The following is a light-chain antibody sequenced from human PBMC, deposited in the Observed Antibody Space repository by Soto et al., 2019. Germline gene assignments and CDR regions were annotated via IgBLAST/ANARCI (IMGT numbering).Light chain of an antibody. CDR1: TSDVGGYDV. CDR3: CSFAGSSTFWV. V-gene: IGLV2-23*02. J-gene: IGLJ3*02. CDR2: EVN. Sequence: QSVLTQPASVSGSPGQSTTISCSGTTSDVGGYDVVSWYQQHPGKAPKLMIFEVNQRPSGVSDRFSGSKSGNTASLTISGLQAGDEADYYCCSFAGSSTFWVFGGGTKVTVL.